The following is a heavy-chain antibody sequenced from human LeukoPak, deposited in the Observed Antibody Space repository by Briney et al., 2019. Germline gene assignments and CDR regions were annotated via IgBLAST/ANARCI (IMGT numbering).Heavy chain of an antibody. Sequence: GGSLRLSCAAAGFTFNSYGMHWVRQAPGKGLGWCEVISYDGSNKHYADSVKGRLTISRDNSKNTMYLQMNSLRIEDTAVYYCARGRGWAFDIWGQGTMVTVSS. CDR1: GFTFNSYG. CDR3: ARGRGWAFDI. J-gene: IGHJ3*02. CDR2: ISYDGSNK. V-gene: IGHV3-30*19.